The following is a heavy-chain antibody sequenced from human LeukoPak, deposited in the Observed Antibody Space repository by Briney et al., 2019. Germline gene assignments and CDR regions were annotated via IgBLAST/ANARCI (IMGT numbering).Heavy chain of an antibody. CDR1: GITFSNYW. CDR2: ISGAGP. D-gene: IGHD4-17*01. J-gene: IGHJ1*01. Sequence: GGSLRLSCAASGITFSNYWMHWVRKPPGKGLIGFSSISGAGPYYADSVRGRFSISRDNYKNTLYLQLNRLRVDDTAVYYCARDPNGNYGGAFDFQRWGQGTLVTVSS. CDR3: ARDPNGNYGGAFDFQR. V-gene: IGHV3-74*01.